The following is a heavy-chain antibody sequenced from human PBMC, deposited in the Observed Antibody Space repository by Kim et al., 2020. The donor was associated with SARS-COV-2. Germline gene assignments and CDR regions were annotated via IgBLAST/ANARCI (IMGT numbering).Heavy chain of an antibody. D-gene: IGHD3-16*01. J-gene: IGHJ6*02. V-gene: IGHV3-30*04. Sequence: GGSLRLSCAASGFTFSSYAMHWVRQAPGKGLEWVAVISYDGSNKYYADSVKGRFTISRDNSKNTLYLQMNSLRAEDTAVYYCARGPRGRTQLVNYYYGMDVWGQGTTVTVSS. CDR2: ISYDGSNK. CDR1: GFTFSSYA. CDR3: ARGPRGRTQLVNYYYGMDV.